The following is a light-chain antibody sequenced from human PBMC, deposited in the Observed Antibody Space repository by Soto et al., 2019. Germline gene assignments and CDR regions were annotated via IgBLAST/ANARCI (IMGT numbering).Light chain of an antibody. CDR3: QQTFGTPRT. J-gene: IGKJ1*01. CDR1: ENIRSY. Sequence: DIQMTQSPSSLSASAGDRVTITCRASENIRSYLNWYQQKPGKAPEVLIYAASRLQSGVPQRFSGSGSGTDFTLNITRLQPEDFATYYCQQTFGTPRTFGQGTKVDIK. V-gene: IGKV1-39*01. CDR2: AAS.